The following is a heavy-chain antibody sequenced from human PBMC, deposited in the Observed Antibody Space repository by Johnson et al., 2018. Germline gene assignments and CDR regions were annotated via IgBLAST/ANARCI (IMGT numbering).Heavy chain of an antibody. J-gene: IGHJ3*02. D-gene: IGHD3-22*01. CDR1: GFTFSSYA. V-gene: IGHV3-33*01. CDR2: IYFGGSKK. Sequence: QVQLVQSGGGVVQPGRSLRLSCAASGFTFSSYAMHWVCQAPGKGLEWVAVIYFGGSKKYYGDSVKGRFTSSRDDSKHTLLLQMNSLRAEDTAVYYCARVSTYYFDSSGDVFDIWGQGTMVTVSS. CDR3: ARVSTYYFDSSGDVFDI.